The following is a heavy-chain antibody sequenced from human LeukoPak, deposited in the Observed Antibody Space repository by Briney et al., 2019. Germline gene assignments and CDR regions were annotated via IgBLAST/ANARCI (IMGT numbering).Heavy chain of an antibody. CDR3: ARHSEGSYGSEFDY. V-gene: IGHV3-21*01. J-gene: IGHJ4*02. Sequence: GGSLRLSCAASGFTFSSYSMNWVRQAPGKGLEWVSSISSSSSYIYYADSVKGRFTISRDNAKNSLYLQMNSLRAEDTAVYYGARHSEGSYGSEFDYWGQGTLVTVSS. CDR2: ISSSSSYI. D-gene: IGHD5-18*01. CDR1: GFTFSSYS.